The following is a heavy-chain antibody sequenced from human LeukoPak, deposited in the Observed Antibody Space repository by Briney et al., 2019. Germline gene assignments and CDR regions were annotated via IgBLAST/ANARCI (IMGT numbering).Heavy chain of an antibody. Sequence: PGGSLRLSCAASGFTFSSYGMHWVRQAPAKGLEWVAFIRYDGSNKYYADSVKGRFTISRDNSKNTLYLQMNSLRAEDTAVYYCAKDFVPALLWFGELLENYYGMDVWGQGTTVTVSS. J-gene: IGHJ6*02. D-gene: IGHD3-10*01. CDR1: GFTFSSYG. V-gene: IGHV3-30*02. CDR2: IRYDGSNK. CDR3: AKDFVPALLWFGELLENYYGMDV.